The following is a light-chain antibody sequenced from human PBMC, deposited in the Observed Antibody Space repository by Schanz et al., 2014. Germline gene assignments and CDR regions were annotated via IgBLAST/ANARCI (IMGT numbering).Light chain of an antibody. V-gene: IGKV3-20*01. CDR2: DAS. CDR3: QQYYSTPLT. J-gene: IGKJ4*01. CDR1: QSVHRNY. Sequence: IVLTQSPGTLSLSPGERATLSCRASQSVHRNYLAWYQQKPGQAPRLLIYDASNRATGIPARFSGSGSGTEFTLTISSLQAEDVAVYYCQQYYSTPLTFGGGTKVEIK.